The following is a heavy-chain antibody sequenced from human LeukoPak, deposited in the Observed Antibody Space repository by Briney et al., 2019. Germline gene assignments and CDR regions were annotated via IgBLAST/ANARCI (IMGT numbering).Heavy chain of an antibody. Sequence: ASVKVSCKASGYTFTSYGISWVRQAPGQGLEWMGWISAYNGNTNYAQKLQGRVTMTTDTSTSTAYMELRSLRSDDTAVYYCARDRLDYYDSSGYYRDNFDYWGQGTLVTVSS. CDR3: ARDRLDYYDSSGYYRDNFDY. J-gene: IGHJ4*02. D-gene: IGHD3-22*01. V-gene: IGHV1-18*01. CDR2: ISAYNGNT. CDR1: GYTFTSYG.